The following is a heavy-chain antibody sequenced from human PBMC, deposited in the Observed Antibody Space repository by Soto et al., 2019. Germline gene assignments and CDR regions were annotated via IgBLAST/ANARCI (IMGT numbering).Heavy chain of an antibody. D-gene: IGHD3-16*01. J-gene: IGHJ5*02. Sequence: GGSLRLSSTASGFTFSSYAMHWVRQAPGRGREWVAVVSYDGSIENYVESVRGRFTISRDYSKNTVFLQMNSLRVEDTAVYYCAKDLYYYDFSLDDSWGQGTLVTVSS. V-gene: IGHV3-30*18. CDR1: GFTFSSYA. CDR3: AKDLYYYDFSLDDS. CDR2: VSYDGSIE.